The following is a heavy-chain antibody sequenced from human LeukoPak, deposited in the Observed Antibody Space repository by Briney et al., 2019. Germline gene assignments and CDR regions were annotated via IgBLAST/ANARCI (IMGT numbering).Heavy chain of an antibody. J-gene: IGHJ6*03. V-gene: IGHV4-4*02. CDR2: IYHSGST. D-gene: IGHD6-13*01. CDR1: GGSISSSNW. Sequence: SETLSLTCAVSGGSISSSNWWSWVRQPPGKGLEWIGEIYHSGSTNYNPSLKSRVTISVDKSKNQFSLKLSSVTAADTAVYYCARIGRVTSSSWYASRHYYMDVWGKGTTVTVSS. CDR3: ARIGRVTSSSWYASRHYYMDV.